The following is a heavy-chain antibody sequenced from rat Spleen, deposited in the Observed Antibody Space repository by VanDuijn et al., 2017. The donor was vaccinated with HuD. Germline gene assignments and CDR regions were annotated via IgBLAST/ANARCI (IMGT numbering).Heavy chain of an antibody. J-gene: IGHJ2*01. CDR3: TRHGRVSAHLDY. CDR2: ISYDGGNT. V-gene: IGHV5-29*01. Sequence: EVQLVESDGDLVQPGRSLKFSCVASGFTFSDYYMAWVRQAPMKGLEWIATISYDGGNTFYRGSVRGRFTISRDNAKNTQYLQMDSLRSEDTATYYCTRHGRVSAHLDYWGQGVMVTVSS. CDR1: GFTFSDYY. D-gene: IGHD1-4*01.